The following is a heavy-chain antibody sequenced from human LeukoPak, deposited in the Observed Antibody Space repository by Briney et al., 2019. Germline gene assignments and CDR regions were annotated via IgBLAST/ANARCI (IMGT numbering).Heavy chain of an antibody. CDR2: IIPIFGTA. CDR1: GGTFSSYA. V-gene: IGHV1-69*13. CDR3: ARSLAVAGKPFDY. D-gene: IGHD6-19*01. J-gene: IGHJ4*02. Sequence: GASVKVSCKASGGTFSSYAISWVRQAPGQGLEWMGGIIPIFGTANYAQKFQGRVTITADESTSTAYMELSSLRSEDTAVYYCARSLAVAGKPFDYWGQGTLVTVSS.